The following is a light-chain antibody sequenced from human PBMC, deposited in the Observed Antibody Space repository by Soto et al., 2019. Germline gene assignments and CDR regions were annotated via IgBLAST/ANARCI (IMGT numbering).Light chain of an antibody. Sequence: EIVLTQSPATLSLSPGERATLSCRASQSVSSYLAWYQQKPGQAPRLLIYDASNRATGIPARFSGSGSGTDFTLTISSLEPEDFAVYYCQQRSNWQPTFGGGTKVDLK. CDR3: QQRSNWQPT. V-gene: IGKV3-11*01. J-gene: IGKJ4*01. CDR1: QSVSSY. CDR2: DAS.